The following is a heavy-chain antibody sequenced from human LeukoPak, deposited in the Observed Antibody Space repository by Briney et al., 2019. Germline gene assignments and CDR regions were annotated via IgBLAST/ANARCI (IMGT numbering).Heavy chain of an antibody. D-gene: IGHD1-26*01. CDR1: GFTFDDYA. V-gene: IGHV3-9*01. CDR3: ARDGGSYYLYFEH. J-gene: IGHJ1*01. Sequence: PGRSLRLSCAASGFTFDDYAMHWVRQAPGKGLEWVSGISWNSGSIGYADSVKGRFTISRDNSKNTLYLQMNSLRAEDTAVYYCARDGGSYYLYFEHWGQGTLVTVSS. CDR2: ISWNSGSI.